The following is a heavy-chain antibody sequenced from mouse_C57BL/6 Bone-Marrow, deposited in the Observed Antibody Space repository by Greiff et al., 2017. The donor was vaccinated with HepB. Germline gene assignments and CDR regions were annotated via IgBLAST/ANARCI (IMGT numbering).Heavy chain of an antibody. V-gene: IGHV3-6*01. J-gene: IGHJ2*01. CDR2: ISYDGSN. CDR3: AKGDYFDY. Sequence: VQLQQSGPGLVKPSQSLSLTCSVTGYSITSGYYWNWIRQFPGNQLEWMGYISYDGSNNYNPSLKNRISITRDTSTNQFFLKLNSVTTEDTATYYCAKGDYFDYWGQGTTLTVSS. CDR1: GYSITSGYY.